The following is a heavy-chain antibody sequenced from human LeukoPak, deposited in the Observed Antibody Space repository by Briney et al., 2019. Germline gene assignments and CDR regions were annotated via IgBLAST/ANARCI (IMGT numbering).Heavy chain of an antibody. CDR3: AREGIAAAFDP. J-gene: IGHJ5*02. CDR1: GFTFSSYA. Sequence: GGSLRLSCAASGFTFSSYAMYWVRQAPGKGPEYVSAISSAGTTTDYANSVKGRFTISRDNSKNTLYLQMGSLRAEDMAVYYCAREGIAAAFDPWGQGTLVTVSS. D-gene: IGHD6-13*01. CDR2: ISSAGTTT. V-gene: IGHV3-64*01.